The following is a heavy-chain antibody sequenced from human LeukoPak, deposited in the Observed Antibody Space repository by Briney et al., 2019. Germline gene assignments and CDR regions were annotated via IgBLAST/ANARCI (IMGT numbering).Heavy chain of an antibody. D-gene: IGHD5-18*01. J-gene: IGHJ4*02. CDR2: ISGSGGST. Sequence: GGSLRLSCAASGXTFSSYAMSWVRQAPGKGLEWVSAISGSGGSTYYADSVKGRFTISRDNSKNTLYLQMNSLRAEDTAVYYCAKEGKKRGYSYGQGVDYWGQGTLVTVSS. V-gene: IGHV3-23*01. CDR3: AKEGKKRGYSYGQGVDY. CDR1: GXTFSSYA.